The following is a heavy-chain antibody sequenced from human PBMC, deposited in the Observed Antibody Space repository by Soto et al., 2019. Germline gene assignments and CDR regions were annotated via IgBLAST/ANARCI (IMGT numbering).Heavy chain of an antibody. CDR1: GYSFTSYW. D-gene: IGHD6-19*01. CDR2: IYPGDSDT. V-gene: IGHV5-51*01. Sequence: ESLKISCKGSGYSFTSYWIGWVRQMPGKGLEWMGIIYPGDSDTRYSPSFQGQVTISADKSISTAYLQWSSLKASDTAMYYCARLGIAVAGTREAWWYSGQGTLVTVSS. CDR3: ARLGIAVAGTREAWWY. J-gene: IGHJ4*02.